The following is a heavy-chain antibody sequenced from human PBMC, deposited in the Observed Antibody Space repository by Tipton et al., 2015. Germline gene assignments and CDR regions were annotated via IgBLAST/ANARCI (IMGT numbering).Heavy chain of an antibody. J-gene: IGHJ6*02. V-gene: IGHV5-51*03. CDR2: IYPGDSVT. CDR1: GSSFSTHW. Sequence: QLVQSGAEVKQPGESLKISCKGSGSSFSTHWIGWVRQMPGKGLAWLGIIYPGDSVTRYSPSFEGQVTISADKSSSTAFLQWSSLKASDSAIYFCARALNAWGILSYYYYGLDVWGQGTTVTVSS. CDR3: ARALNAWGILSYYYYGLDV. D-gene: IGHD3-16*01.